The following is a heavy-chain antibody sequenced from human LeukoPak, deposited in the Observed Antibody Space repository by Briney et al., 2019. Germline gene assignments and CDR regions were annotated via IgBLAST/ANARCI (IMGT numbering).Heavy chain of an antibody. CDR2: ISGSGGST. D-gene: IGHD5-18*01. CDR3: AKDYERRWGYSDY. Sequence: GGSLRLSCAASGFTFSSYAMSWVRQAPGKGLEWVSAISGSGGSTYYADSVKGRFTISGDNSKNTLYLQMNSLRAEDTAVYYCAKDYERRWGYSDYWGQGTLVTVSS. V-gene: IGHV3-23*01. CDR1: GFTFSSYA. J-gene: IGHJ4*02.